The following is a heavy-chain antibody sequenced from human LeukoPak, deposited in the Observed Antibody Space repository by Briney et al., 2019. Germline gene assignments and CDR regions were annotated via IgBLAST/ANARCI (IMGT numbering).Heavy chain of an antibody. CDR1: GGSISSSTYY. V-gene: IGHV4-39*07. CDR3: AREPSSGYYNPRFLSYMDV. D-gene: IGHD3-22*01. CDR2: IYYSGTT. J-gene: IGHJ6*03. Sequence: PSETLSLTCTVSGGSISSSTYYWGWIRQPPGKGLEWIGSIYYSGTTYYNPSLTSRVTMSVDTSKNQFSLKLSSVTAADTAVYYCAREPSSGYYNPRFLSYMDVWGKGTTVTVSS.